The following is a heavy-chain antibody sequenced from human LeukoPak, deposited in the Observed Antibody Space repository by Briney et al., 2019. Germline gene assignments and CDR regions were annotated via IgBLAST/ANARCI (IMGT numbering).Heavy chain of an antibody. CDR2: ISSSSSYI. V-gene: IGHV3-21*01. CDR1: GFTFSSYS. J-gene: IGHJ4*02. D-gene: IGHD4-23*01. Sequence: GGSLRLSCAASGFTFSSYSMNWVSQAPGKGLEWVSSISSSSSYIYYADSVKDRFTISRDNTKNSLYLQMNSLRAEDTAVYYCARNYGGNSFDYWRQGTLVTVSS. CDR3: ARNYGGNSFDY.